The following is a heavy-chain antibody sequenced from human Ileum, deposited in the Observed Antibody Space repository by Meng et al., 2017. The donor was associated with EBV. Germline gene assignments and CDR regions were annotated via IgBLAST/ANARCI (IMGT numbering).Heavy chain of an antibody. CDR2: ISSSGNTI. J-gene: IGHJ4*02. Sequence: QLVDSGGVLCKPGGSVRLSCAASGLTFSDDYMSWIRQAPGKGLEWVAYISSSGNTIYYADSVKGRFTISRDNAKNSLYLQMNSLRAGDTAVYYCARDTGGSYWSPFDYWGQGTLVTVSS. D-gene: IGHD1-26*01. CDR3: ARDTGGSYWSPFDY. V-gene: IGHV3-11*01. CDR1: GLTFSDDY.